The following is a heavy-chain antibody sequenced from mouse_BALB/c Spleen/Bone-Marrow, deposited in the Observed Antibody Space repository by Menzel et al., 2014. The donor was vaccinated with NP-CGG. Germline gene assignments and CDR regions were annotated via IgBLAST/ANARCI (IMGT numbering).Heavy chain of an antibody. J-gene: IGHJ4*01. CDR1: GYSFTGYT. D-gene: IGHD1-1*01. CDR2: INPYDGGT. Sequence: VQLKESGPELVKPGVSMKISCKASGYSFTGYTMNWVKQSHGKNLEWIGLINPYDGGTSYNQKFKGKATLTVDKSSTTAFMGLLSLTSEDSAVYYCARWDYYGYAMDNRGQGTSVTVSS. CDR3: ARWDYYGYAMDN. V-gene: IGHV1S135*01.